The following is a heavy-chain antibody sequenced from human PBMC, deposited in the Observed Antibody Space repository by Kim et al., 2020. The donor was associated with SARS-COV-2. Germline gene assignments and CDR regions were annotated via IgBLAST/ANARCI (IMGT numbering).Heavy chain of an antibody. Sequence: SETLSLTCTVSGGSISSGGYYWSWIRQHPGKGLEWIGYIYYSGSTYYNPSLKSRVTISVDTSKNQFSLKLSSVTAADTAVYYCAREGPTVTTGGKYYFDYWGQGTLVTVSS. CDR2: IYYSGST. CDR1: GGSISSGGYY. J-gene: IGHJ4*02. V-gene: IGHV4-31*03. D-gene: IGHD4-17*01. CDR3: AREGPTVTTGGKYYFDY.